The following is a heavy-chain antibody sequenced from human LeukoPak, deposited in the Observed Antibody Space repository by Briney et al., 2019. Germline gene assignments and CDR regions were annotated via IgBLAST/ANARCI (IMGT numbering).Heavy chain of an antibody. D-gene: IGHD3-22*01. CDR3: AKDLSMIVVALDY. CDR1: GFTFSSYG. CDR2: ISYDGSNK. J-gene: IGHJ4*02. V-gene: IGHV3-30*18. Sequence: PGGSLRLSCAASGFTFSSYGMHWVRQAPGKGQEWVAVISYDGSNKYYADSVKGRFTISRDNSKNTLYLQMNSLRAEDTAVYYCAKDLSMIVVALDYWGQGTLVTVSS.